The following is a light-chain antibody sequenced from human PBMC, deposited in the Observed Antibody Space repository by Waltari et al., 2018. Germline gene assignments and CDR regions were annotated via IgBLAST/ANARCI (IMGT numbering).Light chain of an antibody. V-gene: IGKV1-9*01. CDR2: AAS. Sequence: PSSLSASVGDRVTITCRASQGITSYLAWYQQKPGKAPNLLIYAASSLQSGVPSRFSGSGSGTDFTLTISSLQPEDFATYYCQQLNSIPPTFGGGTNVEI. CDR3: QQLNSIPPT. CDR1: QGITSY. J-gene: IGKJ4*01.